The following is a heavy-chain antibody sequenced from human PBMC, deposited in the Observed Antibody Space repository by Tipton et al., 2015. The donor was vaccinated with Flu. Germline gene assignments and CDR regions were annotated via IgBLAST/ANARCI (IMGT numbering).Heavy chain of an antibody. V-gene: IGHV4-4*07. CDR1: GGSISSYY. J-gene: IGHJ3*02. Sequence: TLSLTCTVSGGSISSYYWSWIRQPAGKGLEWIGRIYTSGSTNYNPSLKSRVTMSVDTSKNQFSLKPSSVTAADTAVYYCARDYWGFEGNAFDIWGQGTMVTVSS. CDR2: IYTSGST. CDR3: ARDYWGFEGNAFDI. D-gene: IGHD7-27*01.